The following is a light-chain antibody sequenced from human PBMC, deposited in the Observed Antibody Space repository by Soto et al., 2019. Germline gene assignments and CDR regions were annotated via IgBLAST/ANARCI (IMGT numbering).Light chain of an antibody. J-gene: IGKJ5*01. V-gene: IGKV3-11*01. CDR3: QQYHSWPPIT. CDR1: QSVSSY. Sequence: EIVLTQSPATLSLSPGERDTLSCRASQSVSSYLAWYQQKPGQAPRLLIYDASNRATGIPARFSGSGSGTDFTLTISSLQSEDFAVYYCQQYHSWPPITFGQGTRLEIK. CDR2: DAS.